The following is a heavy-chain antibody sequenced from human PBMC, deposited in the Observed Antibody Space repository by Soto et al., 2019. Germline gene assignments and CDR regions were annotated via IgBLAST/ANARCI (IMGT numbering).Heavy chain of an antibody. CDR2: IWYDGSNK. J-gene: IGHJ6*02. V-gene: IGHV3-33*01. Sequence: PGGSLRLSCAASGFTFSSYGMHWVRQAPGKGLEWVAVIWYDGSNKYYADSVKGRFTISRDNSKNTLYLQMNSLRAEDTAVYYCARDDTYGDSLFYYYGMDVWGQGTTVTVSS. D-gene: IGHD4-17*01. CDR3: ARDDTYGDSLFYYYGMDV. CDR1: GFTFSSYG.